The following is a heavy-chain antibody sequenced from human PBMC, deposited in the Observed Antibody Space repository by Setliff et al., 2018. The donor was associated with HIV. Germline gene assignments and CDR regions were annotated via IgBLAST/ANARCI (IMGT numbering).Heavy chain of an antibody. V-gene: IGHV3-30*07. D-gene: IGHD6-6*01. CDR1: GLTFSRSA. Sequence: GGSLRLSCAASGLTFSRSAMHWVRQAPGKGLEWVAVTSYDGRNKYYADSVKGRFTISRDNSKNTLYLQMNNLRAEDTAVYYCAISTRHYWGQGTLVTVSS. CDR2: TSYDGRNK. J-gene: IGHJ4*02. CDR3: AISTRHY.